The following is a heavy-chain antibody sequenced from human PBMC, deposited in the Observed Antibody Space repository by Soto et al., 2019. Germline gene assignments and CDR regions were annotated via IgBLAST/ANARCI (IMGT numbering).Heavy chain of an antibody. CDR3: ARAFTMVRGVTRTGDYYYGMDV. Sequence: SETLSLTCTVSGGSISSYYWSWIRQPPGKGLEWIGYIYYSGSTNYNPSLKSRVTISVDTSKNQFSLKLSSVTAADTAVYYCARAFTMVRGVTRTGDYYYGMDVWGQGTTVTVSS. J-gene: IGHJ6*02. CDR1: GGSISSYY. CDR2: IYYSGST. V-gene: IGHV4-59*12. D-gene: IGHD3-10*01.